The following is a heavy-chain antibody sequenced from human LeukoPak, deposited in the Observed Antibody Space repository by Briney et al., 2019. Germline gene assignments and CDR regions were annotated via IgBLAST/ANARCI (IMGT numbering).Heavy chain of an antibody. CDR2: IYTSGST. Sequence: PSETLSLTRTVSGGSISSGSYYWSWIRQPAGKGLEGIGRIYTSGSTNYNPSLKSRVTISVDTSKNQFSLKLSSVTAADTAVYYCARDGNWNYDYWGQGTLVTVSS. V-gene: IGHV4-61*02. CDR3: ARDGNWNYDY. J-gene: IGHJ4*02. D-gene: IGHD1-1*01. CDR1: GGSISSGSYY.